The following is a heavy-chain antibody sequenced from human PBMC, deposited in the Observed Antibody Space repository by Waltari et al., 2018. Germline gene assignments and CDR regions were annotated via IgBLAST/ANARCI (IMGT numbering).Heavy chain of an antibody. CDR2: IYSGGST. J-gene: IGHJ4*02. Sequence: EVQLVESGGGLIQPGGSLRLSCAASGFTVSSNYMSWVRQAPGKGLEWVSVIYSGGSTYYADSVKGRFTISRDNSKNTLYLEMNSLRAEDTAVYYCARGPTIAARRGGAGGYWGQGTLVTVSS. CDR3: ARGPTIAARRGGAGGY. D-gene: IGHD6-6*01. CDR1: GFTVSSNY. V-gene: IGHV3-53*01.